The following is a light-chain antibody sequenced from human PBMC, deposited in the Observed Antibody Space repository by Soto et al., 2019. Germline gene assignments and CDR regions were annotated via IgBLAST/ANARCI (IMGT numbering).Light chain of an antibody. CDR1: RDDIGAYDY. Sequence: QSVLTQPASVSGSPGQSITISCAGTRDDIGAYDYVSWYQQHPGNAPKLLVYEVTNQPSGVSDRFSGSKSGNTASLTISGLQAEDEADYYCNSYTNSSAVVFGGGTKLTVL. V-gene: IGLV2-14*01. CDR3: NSYTNSSAVV. J-gene: IGLJ2*01. CDR2: EVT.